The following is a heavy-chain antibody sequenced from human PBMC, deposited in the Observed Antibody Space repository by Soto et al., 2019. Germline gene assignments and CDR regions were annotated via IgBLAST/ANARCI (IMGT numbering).Heavy chain of an antibody. V-gene: IGHV1-18*01. D-gene: IGHD3-9*01. CDR3: AREGYFDWSYYYYGMDG. Sequence: GASVKVSCKASGGTFSSYAISWVRQAPGQGLEWMGWISAYNGNTNYAQKLQGRVTMTTDTSTSTAYMELRSLRSDDTAVYYCAREGYFDWSYYYYGMDGWGQGNTVTFSS. J-gene: IGHJ6*02. CDR1: GGTFSSYA. CDR2: ISAYNGNT.